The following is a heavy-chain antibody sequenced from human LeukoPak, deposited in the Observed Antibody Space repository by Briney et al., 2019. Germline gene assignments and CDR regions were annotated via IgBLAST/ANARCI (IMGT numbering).Heavy chain of an antibody. Sequence: PGGSLRLSCAAPGFTFSSYWMSWVRQAPGKGLEWVANIKQDGSEKYYVDSVKGRFTISRDNAKNSLYLQMNSLRAEDTAVYYCASLTYWGQGTLVTVSS. J-gene: IGHJ4*02. CDR3: ASLTY. CDR1: GFTFSSYW. CDR2: IKQDGSEK. V-gene: IGHV3-7*01.